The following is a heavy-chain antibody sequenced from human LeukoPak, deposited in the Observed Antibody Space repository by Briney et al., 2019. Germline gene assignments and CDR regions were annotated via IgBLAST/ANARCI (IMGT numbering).Heavy chain of an antibody. D-gene: IGHD3-10*01. CDR2: INGSGGST. J-gene: IGHJ4*02. CDR3: AKALNVAMVRGVITRDFDY. Sequence: GGSLRLSCAASGFTFSSYAMSWVRQAPGKGLEWVSDINGSGGSTYYADSVKGRFTISRDNSKNTLYLQMNSLRAEDTAVYYCAKALNVAMVRGVITRDFDYWGQGTLVTVSS. CDR1: GFTFSSYA. V-gene: IGHV3-23*01.